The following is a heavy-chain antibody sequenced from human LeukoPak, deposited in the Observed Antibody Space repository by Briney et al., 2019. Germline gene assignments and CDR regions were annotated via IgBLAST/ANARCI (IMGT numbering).Heavy chain of an antibody. V-gene: IGHV3-48*03. D-gene: IGHD2-2*01. CDR1: GFTFSSYA. CDR2: ISSSGSTI. Sequence: PGGSLRLSCADSGFTFSSYAMTWVRQAPGKGLEWVSYISSSGSTIYYADSVKGRFTISRDNAKNSLYLQMNSLRAEDTAVYYCARRYCSSTSCTLDYWGQGTLVTVSS. J-gene: IGHJ4*02. CDR3: ARRYCSSTSCTLDY.